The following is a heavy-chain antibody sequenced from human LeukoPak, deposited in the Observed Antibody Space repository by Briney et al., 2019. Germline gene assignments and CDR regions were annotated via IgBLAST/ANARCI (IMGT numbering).Heavy chain of an antibody. Sequence: GASVKVSCKASGYTFTSYGISWVRQAPGQGLEWMGWISAYNGNTNYAQKLQGRVTMTTDTSTSTAYMELRSLRSEDTAVYYCARVAQPVPATYYFDYWGQGTLVTVSS. D-gene: IGHD6-13*01. V-gene: IGHV1-18*01. J-gene: IGHJ4*02. CDR1: GYTFTSYG. CDR3: ARVAQPVPATYYFDY. CDR2: ISAYNGNT.